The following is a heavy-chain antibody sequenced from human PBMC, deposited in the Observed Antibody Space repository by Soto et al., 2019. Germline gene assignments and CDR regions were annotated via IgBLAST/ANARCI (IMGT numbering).Heavy chain of an antibody. CDR1: GYTFTSYY. CDR2: INPSGGST. Sequence: QVQLVQSGAEVKKPGASVKVSCKASGYTFTSYYMHWVRQAPGQGLEWMGIINPSGGSTSYAQKFQGRGTMTRDTSTSTVYMELSSLRSEDTAVYYCARDRKAGAAATLIDYWGQGTLVTVSS. CDR3: ARDRKAGAAATLIDY. D-gene: IGHD6-13*01. J-gene: IGHJ4*02. V-gene: IGHV1-46*01.